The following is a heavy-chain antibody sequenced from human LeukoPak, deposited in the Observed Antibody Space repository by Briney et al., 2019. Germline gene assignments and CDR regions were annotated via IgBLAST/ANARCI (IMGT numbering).Heavy chain of an antibody. D-gene: IGHD5-24*01. CDR2: IIPIFGTA. Sequence: SVKVSCKASGGTFSSYATSWVRQAPGQGLEWMGGIIPIFGTANYAQKFQGRVTITTDESTSTAYMELSSLRSEDTAVYYCARDGYTRGSWFDPWGQGTLVTVSS. J-gene: IGHJ5*02. CDR3: ARDGYTRGSWFDP. CDR1: GGTFSSYA. V-gene: IGHV1-69*05.